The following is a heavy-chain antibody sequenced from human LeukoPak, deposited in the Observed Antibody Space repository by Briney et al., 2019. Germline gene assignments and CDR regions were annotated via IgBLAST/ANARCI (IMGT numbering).Heavy chain of an antibody. Sequence: ASVKVSCKASGYTFTGYYMHWVRQAPGQGLEWMGWINPNSGGTNYAQKFQGRVTMTRDTSITTAYMELRSLRSDDTAVYYCAREGAYYYGSGSYPNGDYWGQGTLVTVSS. J-gene: IGHJ4*02. V-gene: IGHV1-2*02. CDR3: AREGAYYYGSGSYPNGDY. CDR2: INPNSGGT. D-gene: IGHD3-10*01. CDR1: GYTFTGYY.